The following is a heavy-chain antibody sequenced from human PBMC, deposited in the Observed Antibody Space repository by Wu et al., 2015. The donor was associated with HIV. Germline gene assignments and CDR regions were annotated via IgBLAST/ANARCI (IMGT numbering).Heavy chain of an antibody. J-gene: IGHJ4*02. CDR1: GYTFTTYG. V-gene: IGHV1-18*01. CDR2: ISANNGNT. Sequence: QVQLVQSGAEVTKPGSSVKVSCKASGYTFTTYGITWVRQAPGQGLEWMGWISANNGNTLHAQRFQGRLTMTTDTSTDTAYMEMASLQSDDTAVYFCARDLVPLYGGNSCLDYWGQGTLVTVSS. CDR3: ARDLVPLYGGNSCLDY. D-gene: IGHD4-23*01.